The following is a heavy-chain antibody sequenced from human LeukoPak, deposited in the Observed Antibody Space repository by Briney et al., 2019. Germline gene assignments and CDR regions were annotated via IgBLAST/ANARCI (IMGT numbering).Heavy chain of an antibody. D-gene: IGHD1-26*01. CDR2: ISSSSSYI. J-gene: IGHJ4*02. Sequence: GGSLRLSCAVSGFTFSRFSMTWVRQAPGKGLEWVSSISSSSSYIYYRDSVKGRFTISRDNAKNSLYLQMHSLRAEDTVVYYCALVGATSWAPFDYWGQGTLVTVSS. CDR1: GFTFSRFS. V-gene: IGHV3-21*01. CDR3: ALVGATSWAPFDY.